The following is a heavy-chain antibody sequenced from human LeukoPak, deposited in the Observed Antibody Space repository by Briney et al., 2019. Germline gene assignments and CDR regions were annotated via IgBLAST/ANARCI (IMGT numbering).Heavy chain of an antibody. V-gene: IGHV1-2*02. J-gene: IGHJ4*02. CDR3: ARDSGYSDSWFDY. CDR2: INPDSGGT. CDR1: GYTFTDYY. Sequence: ASVKVSCKASGYTFTDYYMHWVRQAPGQGLDCMGWINPDSGGTNSAQKFQGRVTMTRDTSISTAYMEVSRLRSDDTAAYYCARDSGYSDSWFDYWGQGTLVTVSS. D-gene: IGHD6-13*01.